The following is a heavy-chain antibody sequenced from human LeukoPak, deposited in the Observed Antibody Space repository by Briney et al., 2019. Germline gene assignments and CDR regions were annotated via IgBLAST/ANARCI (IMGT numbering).Heavy chain of an antibody. D-gene: IGHD1-26*01. Sequence: PGGSLRLSCAASGFTFRSYGMYWVRQAPGKGLEWVALIQYDGTNKYYADSVKGRFTISRDNAKNSLYLQMNSLRAEDTAVYYCARDPCSGSYGNYYYYFMDVWGKGTTVTISS. CDR3: ARDPCSGSYGNYYYYFMDV. V-gene: IGHV3-30*02. CDR1: GFTFRSYG. CDR2: IQYDGTNK. J-gene: IGHJ6*03.